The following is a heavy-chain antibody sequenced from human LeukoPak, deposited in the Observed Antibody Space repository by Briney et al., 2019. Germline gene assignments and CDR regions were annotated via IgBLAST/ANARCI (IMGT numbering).Heavy chain of an antibody. J-gene: IGHJ4*02. CDR3: ARDRSSLYNGNYAF. CDR1: GYTFTSYD. CDR2: VNPHSGGT. Sequence: ASVKVSCKASGYTFTSYDINWVRQANGQGLEWMGWVNPHSGGTSYAAKFRGRVTLTRDTSTTTSYMDLSGLTSDDTAVYYCARDRSSLYNGNYAFWGQGTLVTVSS. V-gene: IGHV1-2*02. D-gene: IGHD5-12*01.